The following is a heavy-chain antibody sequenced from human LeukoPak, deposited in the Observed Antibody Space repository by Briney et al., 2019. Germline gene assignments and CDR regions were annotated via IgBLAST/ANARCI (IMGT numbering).Heavy chain of an antibody. V-gene: IGHV4-34*01. CDR2: INHSGST. CDR1: GGSFSGYY. Sequence: SETLSLTCAVYGGSFSGYYWSWIRQPPGKGLGWIGEINHSGSTNYNPSLKSRVTISVDTSKNQFSLKLSSVTAADTAVYYCARGGYGYFDWLSPFDYWGQGTLVTVSS. D-gene: IGHD3-9*01. CDR3: ARGGYGYFDWLSPFDY. J-gene: IGHJ4*02.